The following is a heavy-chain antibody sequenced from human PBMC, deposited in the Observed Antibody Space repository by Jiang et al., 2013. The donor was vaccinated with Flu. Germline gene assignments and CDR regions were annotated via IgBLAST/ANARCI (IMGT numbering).Heavy chain of an antibody. D-gene: IGHD4-17*01. J-gene: IGHJ4*02. Sequence: YISSSGSTIYYADSVKGRFTISRDNAKNSLYLQMNSLRAEDTAVYYCARVGQVAFLDYGDYSHDYWGQGTLVTVSS. CDR2: ISSSGSTI. CDR3: ARVGQVAFLDYGDYSHDY. V-gene: IGHV3-11*01.